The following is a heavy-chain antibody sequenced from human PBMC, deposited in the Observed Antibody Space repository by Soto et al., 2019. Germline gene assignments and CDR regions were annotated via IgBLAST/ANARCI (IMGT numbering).Heavy chain of an antibody. CDR1: GFTFSSYG. D-gene: IGHD5-12*01. Sequence: PGGSLRLSCAASGFTFSSYGMHWVRQAPGKGLEWVAVIWYDGSNKYYADSVKGRFTISRDNSKNTLYLQMNSLRAEDTAVYYCARDFHGRGYSGYGYWGQGTLVTVSS. CDR2: IWYDGSNK. J-gene: IGHJ4*02. CDR3: ARDFHGRGYSGYGY. V-gene: IGHV3-33*01.